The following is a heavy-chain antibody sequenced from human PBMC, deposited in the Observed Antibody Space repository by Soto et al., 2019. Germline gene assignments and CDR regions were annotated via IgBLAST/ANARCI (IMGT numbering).Heavy chain of an antibody. Sequence: SETLSLTCTVSGGSISSSSSYWGWIRQPPGKGLEWIGSIYYSGSTYYNPSLKSRVNILQDTSKNQFSLNLTSMTAADTAVYYCATMGPHDYIMRGHFDSWGQGTLVTVSS. J-gene: IGHJ4*02. CDR3: ATMGPHDYIMRGHFDS. V-gene: IGHV4-39*01. CDR2: IYYSGST. CDR1: GGSISSSSSY. D-gene: IGHD4-4*01.